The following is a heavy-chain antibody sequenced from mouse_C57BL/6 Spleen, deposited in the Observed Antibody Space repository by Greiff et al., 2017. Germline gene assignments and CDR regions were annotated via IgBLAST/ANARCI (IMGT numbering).Heavy chain of an antibody. V-gene: IGHV5-17*01. CDR1: GFTFSDYG. Sequence: EVQLVESGGGLVKPGGSLKLSCAASGFTFSDYGMHWVRQAPEKGLEWVAYISSGSSTIYYADTVKGRFTISRDNAKNTLFLQMTSLRSEDTAMXYCERGYGNCVLYAFDNWGHAASVPVSS. CDR2: ISSGSSTI. J-gene: IGHJ4*01. D-gene: IGHD2-1*01. CDR3: ERGYGNCVLYAFDN.